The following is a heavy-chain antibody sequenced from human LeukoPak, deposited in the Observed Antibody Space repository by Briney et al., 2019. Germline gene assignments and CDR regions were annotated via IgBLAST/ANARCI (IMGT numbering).Heavy chain of an antibody. CDR2: ISYDGSNK. CDR3: VRRDFWSGHSDY. CDR1: GFTFSSYA. J-gene: IGHJ4*02. D-gene: IGHD3-3*01. V-gene: IGHV3-30-3*01. Sequence: GGSLRLSCAASGFTFSSYAMHWVRQAPGKGLEWVAVISYDGSNKYYADSVKGRFTISRDNAKNSLYLQMNSLRGEDTAVYYCVRRDFWSGHSDYWGQGTLVTVSS.